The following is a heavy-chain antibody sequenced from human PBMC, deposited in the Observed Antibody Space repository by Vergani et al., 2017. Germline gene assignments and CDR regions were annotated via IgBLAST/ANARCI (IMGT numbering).Heavy chain of an antibody. Sequence: EVQLVESGGGLVQPGGSLRLSCAASGFTFSSYWMHWVRQAPGKGLVWVSRINSDGSSTSYADSVKGRFTISRDNAKNTLYLQMNSLRDEDTAVYYCARKYSSGLYGGWFDPWGQGTLVTVSS. CDR1: GFTFSSYW. CDR3: ARKYSSGLYGGWFDP. CDR2: INSDGSST. V-gene: IGHV3-74*01. J-gene: IGHJ5*02. D-gene: IGHD3-22*01.